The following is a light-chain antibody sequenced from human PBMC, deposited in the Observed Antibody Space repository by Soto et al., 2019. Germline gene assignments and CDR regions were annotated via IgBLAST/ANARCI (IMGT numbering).Light chain of an antibody. V-gene: IGLV2-14*03. Sequence: QCALTQPASVSGSPGQSITISCTGTNNHIGGYNYVSWYQQHPGKAPKLMIYDVSNRPSGVSYRFSGSKSGNTASLTISGLQAEDEADYYCSSYTSRSTLGVFGGGTKVTVL. CDR3: SSYTSRSTLGV. CDR2: DVS. J-gene: IGLJ2*01. CDR1: NNHIGGYNY.